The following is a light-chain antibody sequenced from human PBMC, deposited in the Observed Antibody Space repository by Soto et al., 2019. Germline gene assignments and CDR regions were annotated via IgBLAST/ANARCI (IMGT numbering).Light chain of an antibody. CDR2: GAS. J-gene: IGKJ5*01. Sequence: EIVLTQSPGTLSLSPGGRATLSCRASQSVSRNYVAWYQQKPGQSPRLLIYGASTRATGIPARFSGSGSGTEFTLTISNLQSEDFAVYFCQQYHNWPPITFGQGTRLEIK. CDR3: QQYHNWPPIT. CDR1: QSVSRN. V-gene: IGKV3D-15*01.